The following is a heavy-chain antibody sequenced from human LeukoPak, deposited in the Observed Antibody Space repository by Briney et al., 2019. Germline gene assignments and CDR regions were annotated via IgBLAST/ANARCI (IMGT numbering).Heavy chain of an antibody. Sequence: PSETLSLTCTVCGGPISSSSYYWGWIRQPPGKGLEWIGSIYYSGCTYYNPSLKSRVTISVDTSKTQFSLKLSSVTAADTAVYYCARDSYDCDLFALDYWGQGTLVTVSS. CDR1: GGPISSSSYY. J-gene: IGHJ4*02. V-gene: IGHV4-39*07. CDR2: IYYSGCT. D-gene: IGHD5-12*01. CDR3: ARDSYDCDLFALDY.